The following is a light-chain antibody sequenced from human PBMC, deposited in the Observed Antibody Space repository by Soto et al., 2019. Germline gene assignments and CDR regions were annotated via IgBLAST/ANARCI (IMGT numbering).Light chain of an antibody. CDR2: DAS. CDR3: QQYDNLPYT. V-gene: IGKV1-33*01. CDR1: EDISNY. J-gene: IGKJ2*01. Sequence: DIQMTQSPSSLSASVGDRFTITCQASEDISNYLNWYQQKPGKAPKLLIYDASNMETGVPSRCSGSGSGTDFPFTISSLQPEAIETYYCQQYDNLPYTFGQGTKREIK.